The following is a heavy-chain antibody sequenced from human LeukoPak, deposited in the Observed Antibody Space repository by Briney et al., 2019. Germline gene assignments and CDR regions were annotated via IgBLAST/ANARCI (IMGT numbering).Heavy chain of an antibody. J-gene: IGHJ4*02. CDR2: ISWNSGSI. CDR1: GFTFDDFA. V-gene: IGHV3-9*03. Sequence: PGGSLRLSCAASGFTFDDFAMHWVRQAPGKGLEWVSGISWNSGSIGYADSVKGRFTISRDNAKNSLYLQMNSLRAEDMALYYCAREGTTLDYWGQGTLVTVSS. CDR3: AREGTTLDY. D-gene: IGHD1-7*01.